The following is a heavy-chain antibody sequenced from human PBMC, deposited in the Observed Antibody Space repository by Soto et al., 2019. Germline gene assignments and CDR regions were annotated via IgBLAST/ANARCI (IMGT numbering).Heavy chain of an antibody. CDR2: ISGSGANA. CDR3: GNWVEGSNVYFDY. Sequence: EVQLLESGGGLVQPGGSLTLSCAASGFFFSGYAMTWARRAPGKGLEWVSAISGSGANAYYADSVKGRFTISRDNSKTTLYLQMNSLRAEDTAVYYCGNWVEGSNVYFDYWGRGTLVTVSS. J-gene: IGHJ4*02. D-gene: IGHD6-13*01. CDR1: GFFFSGYA. V-gene: IGHV3-23*01.